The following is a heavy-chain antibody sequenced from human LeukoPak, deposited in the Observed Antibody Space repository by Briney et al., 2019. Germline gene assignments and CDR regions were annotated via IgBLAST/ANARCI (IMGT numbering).Heavy chain of an antibody. CDR2: IYHSGST. CDR1: SLTCTDY. Sequence: SLTCTDYWGWIRQPPGKGLEWIGSIYHSGSTYYNPSLKSRVTISVDTSKNQFSLKLSSVTAADTAVYYCARRAGTTVTTFDYWGQGTLVTVSS. CDR3: ARRAGTTVTTFDY. D-gene: IGHD4-17*01. J-gene: IGHJ4*02. V-gene: IGHV4-38-2*01.